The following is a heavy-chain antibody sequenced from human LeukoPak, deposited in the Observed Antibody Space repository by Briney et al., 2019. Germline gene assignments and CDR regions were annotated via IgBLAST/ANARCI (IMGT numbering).Heavy chain of an antibody. CDR3: VRNLAVAGTCFDS. CDR1: GFNVDSKY. Sequence: GGSLRLSCAASGFNVDSKYMNWVRQSPGKGLEWVSVLYNGDSTFYADSVRGRFTISRDNAESSLYLQMNSLRAEDTAVYYCVRNLAVAGTCFDSWGQGTLVTVSS. J-gene: IGHJ4*02. CDR2: LYNGDST. D-gene: IGHD6-19*01. V-gene: IGHV3-53*03.